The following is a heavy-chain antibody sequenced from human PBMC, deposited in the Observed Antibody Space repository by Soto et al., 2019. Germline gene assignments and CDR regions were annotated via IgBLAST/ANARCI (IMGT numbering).Heavy chain of an antibody. D-gene: IGHD3-3*02. J-gene: IGHJ3*02. CDR1: GGSISSYY. V-gene: IGHV4-59*01. CDR2: IYYSGST. Sequence: SETLSLTCTVSGGSISSYYWSWIRQPPGKGLEWIGYIYYSGSTNYNPSLKSRVTISVDTSKNQFSLKLSSVTAADTAVYYCARRLRIFGVVTNAFDIWGQGTMVTVSS. CDR3: ARRLRIFGVVTNAFDI.